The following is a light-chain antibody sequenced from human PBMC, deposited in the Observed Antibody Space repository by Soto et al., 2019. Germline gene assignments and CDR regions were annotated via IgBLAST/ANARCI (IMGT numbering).Light chain of an antibody. V-gene: IGLV2-8*01. CDR1: SSDVGAYNY. CDR3: SSFASSNTWV. CDR2: EVT. J-gene: IGLJ3*02. Sequence: QSVLTQPPSASGSPGQSVTISCTGTSSDVGAYNYVSWYQQHAGKAPKLVIYEVTKRPSGVPDRFSGSKSANTASLTVSGLQAEDEADYCCSSFASSNTWVFGGGTKVTVL.